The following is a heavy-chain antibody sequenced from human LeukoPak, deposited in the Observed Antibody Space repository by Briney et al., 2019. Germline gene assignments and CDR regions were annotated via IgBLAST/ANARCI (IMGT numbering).Heavy chain of an antibody. Sequence: ASVKVSCKVSGDTFSNFAIIWVRPAPGQGLEWVGRIIAILGISNYAQKFQGRVTSTADKSTNTAYMELSSLRSEDTAVYYCARVNIAARQSVSDGYDYWGQGTLVTVSS. V-gene: IGHV1-69*04. CDR1: GDTFSNFA. J-gene: IGHJ4*02. D-gene: IGHD6-6*01. CDR3: ARVNIAARQSVSDGYDY. CDR2: IIAILGIS.